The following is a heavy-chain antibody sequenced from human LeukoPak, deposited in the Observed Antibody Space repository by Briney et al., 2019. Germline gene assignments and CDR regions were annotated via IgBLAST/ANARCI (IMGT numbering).Heavy chain of an antibody. V-gene: IGHV3-21*01. J-gene: IGHJ4*02. CDR1: GFTFSSYS. CDR3: ASLAGDYYDSSGYYFIDY. CDR2: ISSSSSYI. D-gene: IGHD3-22*01. Sequence: GGSLRLSCAASGFTFSSYSMNWVRQAPGKGLEWVSSISSSSSYIYYADSVKGRFTISRENAKNSLYLQMNSLRAEDTAVYYCASLAGDYYDSSGYYFIDYWGQGTLVTVST.